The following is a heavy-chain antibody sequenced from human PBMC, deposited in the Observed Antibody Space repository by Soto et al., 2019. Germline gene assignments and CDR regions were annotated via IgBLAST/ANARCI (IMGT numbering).Heavy chain of an antibody. CDR1: RGTFSTHA. CDR2: IIPISVTT. J-gene: IGHJ6*03. D-gene: IGHD2-15*01. Sequence: SVKVAFKASRGTFSTHAIILVRHSPVHGLEWMGGIIPISVTTYYTQKFQGRVTITADEPTSTAFMELSSLKSDDTAVFYCARGYCSGGQCHSGMDVRGTANMLTVSS. V-gene: IGHV1-69*13. CDR3: ARGYCSGGQCHSGMDV.